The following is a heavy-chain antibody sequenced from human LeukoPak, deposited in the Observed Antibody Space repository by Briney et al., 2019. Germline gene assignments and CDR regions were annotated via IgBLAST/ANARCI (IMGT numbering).Heavy chain of an antibody. D-gene: IGHD3-3*01. J-gene: IGHJ4*02. CDR1: GGSISSYY. Sequence: SETLSLTCTVSGGSISSYYWSWIRQPPGKGLEWIGYIYYSGSTNYNPSLKSRVTISVDTSKNQFSLKLSSVTAADPAVYYCARRRGDFWSDYYAFDYWGQGTLVTISS. CDR3: ARRRGDFWSDYYAFDY. CDR2: IYYSGST. V-gene: IGHV4-59*08.